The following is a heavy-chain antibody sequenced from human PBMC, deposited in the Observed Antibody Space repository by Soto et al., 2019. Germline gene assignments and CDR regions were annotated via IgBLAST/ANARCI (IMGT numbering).Heavy chain of an antibody. CDR1: GYSFTNYW. J-gene: IGHJ4*02. CDR3: ARKSGSGWYIFDY. CDR2: IYPGDSDT. V-gene: IGHV5-51*01. Sequence: GELLKISCKGSGYSFTNYWIGWVRQMPGKGLEWMGIIYPGDSDTRYSPSFQGQVTFSADKSISTAYLQWSSLKASDTAMYYCARKSGSGWYIFDYWGQGTLVTVSS. D-gene: IGHD6-19*01.